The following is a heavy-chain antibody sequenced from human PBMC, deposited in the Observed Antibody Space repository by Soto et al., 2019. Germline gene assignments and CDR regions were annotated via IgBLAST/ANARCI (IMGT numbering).Heavy chain of an antibody. D-gene: IGHD3-10*01. CDR3: ARVLLWGTDYYYYMDV. CDR2: INHSGST. J-gene: IGHJ6*03. V-gene: IGHV4-34*01. CDR1: GGSFSGYY. Sequence: QVQLQQWGAGLLKPSETLSLTCAVYGGSFSGYYWSWIRQPPGKGLEWIGEINHSGSTNYNPSLKSRVTISVDTSKNQFSLKLSSVTAADTAVYYCARVLLWGTDYYYYMDVWGKGTTVTVSS.